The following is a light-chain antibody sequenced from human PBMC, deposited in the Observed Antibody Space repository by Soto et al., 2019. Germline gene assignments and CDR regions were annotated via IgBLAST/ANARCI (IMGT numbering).Light chain of an antibody. Sequence: DIQMTQSPSTLSASVGDRVTITCRASQSISSRLAWYQQKPGKVPKLLIYKASSLESGVPSRFSGSGSGTEFTLTISSLQPDDFATYCCQQYDSYSWTFGQGPKVEI. V-gene: IGKV1-5*03. CDR1: QSISSR. CDR2: KAS. J-gene: IGKJ1*01. CDR3: QQYDSYSWT.